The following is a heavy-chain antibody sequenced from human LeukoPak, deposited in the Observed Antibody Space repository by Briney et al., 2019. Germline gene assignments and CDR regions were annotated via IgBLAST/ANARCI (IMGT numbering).Heavy chain of an antibody. V-gene: IGHV3-30*02. Sequence: GGSLSLSCAASGFTFSSYGMHWVRQAPGKGLEWVAFIRHDEGNKQYADSVKGRFTISKDNSKNTLYLQINSLRAEDTAIYYCARDERWIQFNYWGQGTLVTVSS. CDR2: IRHDEGNK. CDR3: ARDERWIQFNY. CDR1: GFTFSSYG. D-gene: IGHD5-18*01. J-gene: IGHJ4*02.